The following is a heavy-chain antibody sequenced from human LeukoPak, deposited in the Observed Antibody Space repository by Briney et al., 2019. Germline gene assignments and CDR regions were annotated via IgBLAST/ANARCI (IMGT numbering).Heavy chain of an antibody. CDR3: ARDHGYGGYYFDY. V-gene: IGHV4-30-2*01. Sequence: SETLSLTCAVSGGSISSGGYSWSWIRQPPGKGLEWIGYIYHSGSTYYNPSLKGRVTISVDRSKNQFSLKLSSVTAADTAVYYCARDHGYGGYYFDYWGQGTLVTVSS. CDR2: IYHSGST. D-gene: IGHD3-16*01. CDR1: GGSISSGGYS. J-gene: IGHJ4*02.